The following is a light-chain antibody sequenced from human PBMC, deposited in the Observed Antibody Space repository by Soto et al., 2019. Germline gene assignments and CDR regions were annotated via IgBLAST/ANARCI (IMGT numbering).Light chain of an antibody. J-gene: IGKJ3*01. CDR1: QSASNNY. CDR2: GAS. Sequence: EIVLTQSPGTLSLSPGERATLSCRASQSASNNYLAWYQQKPGQAPRLLISGASNRATGIPDRFSGSGSGTDFTLAISRLEPEDFAVYYCQQYGTSPFTFGPGTKVDLK. CDR3: QQYGTSPFT. V-gene: IGKV3-20*01.